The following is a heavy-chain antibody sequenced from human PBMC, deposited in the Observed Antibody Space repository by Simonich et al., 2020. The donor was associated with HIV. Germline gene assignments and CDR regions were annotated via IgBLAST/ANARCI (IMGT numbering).Heavy chain of an antibody. J-gene: IGHJ4*02. CDR2: INHSGST. V-gene: IGHV4-34*01. D-gene: IGHD4-17*01. CDR3: ARAPDYGANVYFDY. Sequence: QVQLQQWGAGLLKPSETLSFTCAVYGGSFSGYYCSWIRQPPGKGLEWIGEINHSGSTNYNPSLKSRVTISVDTSKNQFSLKMTSVTAADTAVYYCARAPDYGANVYFDYWGQGTLVTVSS. CDR1: GGSFSGYY.